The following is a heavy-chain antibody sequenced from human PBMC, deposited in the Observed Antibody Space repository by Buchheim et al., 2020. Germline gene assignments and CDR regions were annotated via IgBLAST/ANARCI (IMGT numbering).Heavy chain of an antibody. V-gene: IGHV1-8*01. CDR3: ARFYCSGGSCYWGLYYYYYGMDV. Sequence: QVQLVQSGAEVKKPGASVKVSCKASGYTFTSYDINWVRQATGQGLEWMGWMNPNSGNTGYAQKFQGRVTMTRNTSISTAYMELSSLRSEDTAVYYCARFYCSGGSCYWGLYYYYYGMDVWGQGTT. CDR1: GYTFTSYD. CDR2: MNPNSGNT. J-gene: IGHJ6*02. D-gene: IGHD2-15*01.